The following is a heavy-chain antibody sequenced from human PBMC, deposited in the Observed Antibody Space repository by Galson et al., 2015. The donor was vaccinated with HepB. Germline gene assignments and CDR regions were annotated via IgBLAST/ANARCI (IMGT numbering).Heavy chain of an antibody. J-gene: IGHJ4*02. CDR3: ARDPTNMVRGVAIDY. CDR1: GFTFSSYG. D-gene: IGHD3-10*01. V-gene: IGHV3-30*03. CDR2: ISYDGSNK. Sequence: LRLSCAASGFTFSSYGMHWVRQAPGKGLEWVAVISYDGSNKYYADSVKGRFTISRDNFKNTLYLQMNSLRAEDTAVYYCARDPTNMVRGVAIDYWGQGTLVTVSS.